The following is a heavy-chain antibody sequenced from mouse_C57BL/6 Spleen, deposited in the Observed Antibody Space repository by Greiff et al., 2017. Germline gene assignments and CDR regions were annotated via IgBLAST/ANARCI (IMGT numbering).Heavy chain of an antibody. CDR2: IYPGNGDT. CDR1: GYTFTSYN. CDR3: ARLGAEDGYFYAMDY. D-gene: IGHD2-3*01. Sequence: LQQSGAELVRPGASVKMSCKASGYTFTSYNMHWVKQTPRQGLEWIGAIYPGNGDTSYNQKFKGKATLTVDKSSRTAYMQLSSLTSEDSAVYFCARLGAEDGYFYAMDYWGQGTSVTVSS. V-gene: IGHV1-12*01. J-gene: IGHJ4*01.